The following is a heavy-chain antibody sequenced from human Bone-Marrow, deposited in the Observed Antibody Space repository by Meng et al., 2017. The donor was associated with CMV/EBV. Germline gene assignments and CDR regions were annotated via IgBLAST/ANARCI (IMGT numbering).Heavy chain of an antibody. Sequence: SETLSLTCAVYGGSISSSSYYWGWIRQPPGKGLEWIGSIYYSGSTYYNPSLKSRVTISVDTSKNQFSLKLSSVTAADTAVYYCARAGDPVKWYFDLWGRGTLVTVSS. CDR2: IYYSGST. J-gene: IGHJ2*01. CDR1: GGSISSSSYY. CDR3: ARAGDPVKWYFDL. V-gene: IGHV4-39*07.